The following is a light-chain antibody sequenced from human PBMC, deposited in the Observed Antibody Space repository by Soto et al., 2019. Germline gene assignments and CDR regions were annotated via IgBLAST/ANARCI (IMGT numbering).Light chain of an antibody. CDR1: SSDVGGYNY. CDR3: GSYTTSNTRQIV. CDR2: DVS. J-gene: IGLJ1*01. V-gene: IGLV2-14*03. Sequence: QSALTQPASVSGSPGQSITISCTGTSSDVGGYNYVSWYQHHPGKAPKLMIYDVSNQPTGDSNRFSGSKSGITASLTVSGLQPEDESDFYCGSYTTSNTRQIVFGTGTKVTVL.